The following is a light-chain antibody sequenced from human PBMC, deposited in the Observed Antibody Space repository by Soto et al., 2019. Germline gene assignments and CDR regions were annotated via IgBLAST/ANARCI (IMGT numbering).Light chain of an antibody. CDR2: AGS. Sequence: IQMTQSPSSLSASVGDRVTITCRASQSIRSYLNWYQQKPGKAPKLLLYAGSSLQSGVPSRFSGSESGTDFTLIINSLHPEDFATYYCQQSYSIPPTFGQGTRLEIK. CDR1: QSIRSY. CDR3: QQSYSIPPT. V-gene: IGKV1-39*01. J-gene: IGKJ5*01.